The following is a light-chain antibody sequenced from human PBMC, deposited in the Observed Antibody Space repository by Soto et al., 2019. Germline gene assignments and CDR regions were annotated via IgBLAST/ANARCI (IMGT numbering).Light chain of an antibody. J-gene: IGKJ4*01. Sequence: EILMTQSPATLSVSPGERATLSCRASQSVSNNLAWYQQKPGQAPRLLIYGASTRATGIPDRFSGSGSGTEFTLTISSLQSEDFAVYYCQQYNSWPLTFGGGTKVEIK. V-gene: IGKV3-15*01. CDR3: QQYNSWPLT. CDR1: QSVSNN. CDR2: GAS.